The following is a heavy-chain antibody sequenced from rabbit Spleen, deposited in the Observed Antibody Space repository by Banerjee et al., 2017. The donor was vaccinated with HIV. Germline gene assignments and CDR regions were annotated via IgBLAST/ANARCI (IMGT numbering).Heavy chain of an antibody. CDR3: ARNYAGDGSSISRLDL. D-gene: IGHD4-2*01. Sequence: QSLEESGGDLVKPGASLTLTCTASGFSFSSSYWICWVRQAPGKGLEWIACIYTGSSGSTYYASWAKGRFTISKTSSTTVTLQMTSLTAADTATYFCARNYAGDGSSISRLDLWGQGTLVTVS. V-gene: IGHV1S40*01. CDR2: IYTGSSGST. J-gene: IGHJ3*01. CDR1: GFSFSSSYW.